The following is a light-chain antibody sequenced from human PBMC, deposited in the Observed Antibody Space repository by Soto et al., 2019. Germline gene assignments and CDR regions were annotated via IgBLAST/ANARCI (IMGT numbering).Light chain of an antibody. CDR3: QQYGTSPT. V-gene: IGKV3-20*01. J-gene: IGKJ1*01. CDR1: QSVSSNY. Sequence: DIVLTQSPGTLSLSPGERATLSCRSSQSVSSNYLAWYQQKPDQAPRLVIYDVSGRATGIPDRFSGSGSGTEFTLTLSRLEPDDSAVYYCQQYGTSPTFGQGTKVEIK. CDR2: DVS.